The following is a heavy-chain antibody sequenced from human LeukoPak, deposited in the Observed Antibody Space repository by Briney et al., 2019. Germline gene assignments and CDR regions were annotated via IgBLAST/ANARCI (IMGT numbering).Heavy chain of an antibody. D-gene: IGHD1-26*01. J-gene: IGHJ3*02. CDR2: ISSSSSTI. Sequence: GGSLRLSCAASGFTFSSYSMNWVRQAPGKGLEWVSYISSSSSTIYYADSVKGRFTISRDNSKNTLYLQMNSLRAEDTAVYYCAKDNEWELLLWGAFDIWGQGTMVTVSS. V-gene: IGHV3-48*01. CDR3: AKDNEWELLLWGAFDI. CDR1: GFTFSSYS.